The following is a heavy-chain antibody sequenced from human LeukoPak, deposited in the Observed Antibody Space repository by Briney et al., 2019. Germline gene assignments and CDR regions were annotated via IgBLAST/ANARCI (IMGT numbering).Heavy chain of an antibody. D-gene: IGHD2-2*01. Sequence: GASVKVSCKASGYTFTSYAMNWVRQAPGQGLEWMGWINTNTGNPTYAQGFTGRFVFSLDTSVSTAYLQTSSLKAEDTAVYYCARRFLVPAATYYYYYMDVWGKGTTVTISS. V-gene: IGHV7-4-1*02. CDR1: GYTFTSYA. J-gene: IGHJ6*03. CDR3: ARRFLVPAATYYYYYMDV. CDR2: INTNTGNP.